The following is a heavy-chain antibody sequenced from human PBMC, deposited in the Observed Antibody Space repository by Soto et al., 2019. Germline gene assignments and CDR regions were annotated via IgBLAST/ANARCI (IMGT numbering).Heavy chain of an antibody. J-gene: IGHJ6*02. CDR1: GGTFSSYT. Sequence: GASVKVSCKASGGTFSSYTISWVRQAPGQGLEWMGRIIPILGIANYAQKFQGRVTITADKSTSTAYMELSSLRSEDTAVYYCAGPGTTAPPYYYGMDVWGQGTTVTVSS. CDR3: AGPGTTAPPYYYGMDV. CDR2: IIPILGIA. V-gene: IGHV1-69*02. D-gene: IGHD1-7*01.